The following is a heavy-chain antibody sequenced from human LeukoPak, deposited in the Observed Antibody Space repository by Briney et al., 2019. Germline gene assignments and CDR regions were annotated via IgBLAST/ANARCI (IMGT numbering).Heavy chain of an antibody. CDR2: IIPIFGTA. J-gene: IGHJ3*02. CDR1: GGTFSSYA. V-gene: IGHV1-69*13. D-gene: IGHD2-2*01. CDR3: ARACSSTSCYAHAFDI. Sequence: SVKVSCKASGGTFSSYAISWVRQAPGQGLEWMGGIIPIFGTANYAQKFQGRVTITADESTSTAYMELSSLRSEDTAVYYCARACSSTSCYAHAFDIWGQGTMVTVSS.